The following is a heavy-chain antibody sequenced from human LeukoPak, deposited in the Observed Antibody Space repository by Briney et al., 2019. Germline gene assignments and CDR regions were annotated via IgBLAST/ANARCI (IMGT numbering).Heavy chain of an antibody. CDR2: IATSSGYI. J-gene: IGHJ3*02. Sequence: GGSLRLSCAASGFTFSTYSMNWVRQAPGKGLEWVSSIATSSGYIYYAGSLKGRFTISRDNAKNSLYLHMNSLRPDDTAVYYCARGRSITILRGVAISDGFDIWGEGTKVTVP. V-gene: IGHV3-21*06. CDR1: GFTFSTYS. D-gene: IGHD3-10*01. CDR3: ARGRSITILRGVAISDGFDI.